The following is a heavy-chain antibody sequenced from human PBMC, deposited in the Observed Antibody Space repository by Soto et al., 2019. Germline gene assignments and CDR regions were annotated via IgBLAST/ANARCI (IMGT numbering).Heavy chain of an antibody. CDR2: ISYDGSNK. J-gene: IGHJ3*02. Sequence: GGSLRLSCAASGFTFSSYDMHWVRQAPGKGLEWVALISYDGSNKYYADSVMVRFTISRDNSKNTLYLQMNRLRADDTAVYYCARSYYDILTGYKSVPSNIAKIWGQGTMVTVSS. D-gene: IGHD3-9*01. CDR3: ARSYYDILTGYKSVPSNIAKI. CDR1: GFTFSSYD. V-gene: IGHV3-30*03.